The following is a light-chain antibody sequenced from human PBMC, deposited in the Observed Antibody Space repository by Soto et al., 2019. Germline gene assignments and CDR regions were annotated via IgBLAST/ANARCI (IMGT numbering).Light chain of an antibody. J-gene: IGKJ1*01. Sequence: EIMMTQSPATLSVPPGESATLSCRASQSVGRSVAWYQQRPGQSPSLLIFNASTRASGISARFSGSGSGTDFSLAISGLQCEDYAVYYCQQYNVWWTFGQGTKVE. CDR2: NAS. CDR3: QQYNVWWT. V-gene: IGKV3-15*01. CDR1: QSVGRS.